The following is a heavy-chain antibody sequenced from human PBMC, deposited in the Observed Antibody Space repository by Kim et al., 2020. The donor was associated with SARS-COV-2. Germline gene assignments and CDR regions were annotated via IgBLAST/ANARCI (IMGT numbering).Heavy chain of an antibody. CDR2: IYYSGST. D-gene: IGHD3-10*01. CDR1: GGSISSSSYY. J-gene: IGHJ4*02. CDR3: ARHEYYGSGSYYNTPFDY. V-gene: IGHV4-39*01. Sequence: SDTLSLTCTVSGGSISSSSYYWGWIRQPPGKGLEWIGSIYYSGSTYYNPSLKSRVTISVDTSKNQFSLKLSSVTAADTAVYYCARHEYYGSGSYYNTPFDYWGQGTLVTVSS.